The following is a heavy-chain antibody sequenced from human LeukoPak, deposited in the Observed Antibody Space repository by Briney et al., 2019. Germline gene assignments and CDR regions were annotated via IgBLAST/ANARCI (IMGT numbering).Heavy chain of an antibody. D-gene: IGHD5-18*01. CDR2: IIPIFGTA. Sequence: GASVKVSCKASGGTFSSYAISWVRQAPGQGLEWMGGIIPIFGTANYAQKFQGRVTITADESTSTAYMELTSLRSEDTAMYYCARDRRYTYGNYFDPWGQGTLVTVSS. V-gene: IGHV1-69*13. CDR1: GGTFSSYA. CDR3: ARDRRYTYGNYFDP. J-gene: IGHJ5*02.